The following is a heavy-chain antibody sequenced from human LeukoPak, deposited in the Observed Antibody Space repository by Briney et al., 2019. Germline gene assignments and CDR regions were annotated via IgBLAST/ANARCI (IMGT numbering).Heavy chain of an antibody. V-gene: IGHV1-2*06. CDR2: INPNSGGT. Sequence: ASVKVSCKASGYTFTDYYMHWVRQAPGQGLEWMGRINPNSGGTNYAQKFQGRVTMTRDTSISTAYMELSRLRSDDTAVYYCARGGSSGYYHLFYWGQGTLVTVSS. CDR3: ARGGSSGYYHLFY. CDR1: GYTFTDYY. J-gene: IGHJ4*02. D-gene: IGHD3-22*01.